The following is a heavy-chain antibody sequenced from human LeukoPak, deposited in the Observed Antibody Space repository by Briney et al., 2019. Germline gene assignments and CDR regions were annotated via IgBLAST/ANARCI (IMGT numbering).Heavy chain of an antibody. V-gene: IGHV4-59*01. CDR2: IYYSGST. D-gene: IGHD5-18*01. CDR1: GVSISSYY. CDR3: ARTTEGGYTYDYFNYYYIDV. Sequence: SETLSLTCTVSGVSISSYYWSWIRQAPGKGLEWIGNIYYSGSTNYNPSLKSRVTISVATSKNQFSRKLSSVTAADTAVYYCARTTEGGYTYDYFNYYYIDVWGKGTTVTISS. J-gene: IGHJ6*03.